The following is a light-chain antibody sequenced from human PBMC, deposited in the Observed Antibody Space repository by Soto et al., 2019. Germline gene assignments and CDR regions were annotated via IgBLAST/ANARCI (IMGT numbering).Light chain of an antibody. CDR1: SSDVGGYNY. Sequence: QSALTQPRSVSGSPGQSVPISCTGTSSDVGGYNYVSWYQQHPGKAPKLMIYDVSKRPSGVPDRFSGSKSGNTASLTISGLQAEDEVDYYCCSYAGSYTWVFGTGTKLTVL. J-gene: IGLJ1*01. CDR3: CSYAGSYTWV. CDR2: DVS. V-gene: IGLV2-11*01.